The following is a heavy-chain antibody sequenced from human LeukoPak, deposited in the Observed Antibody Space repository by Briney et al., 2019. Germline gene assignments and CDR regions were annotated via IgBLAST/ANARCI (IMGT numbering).Heavy chain of an antibody. J-gene: IGHJ4*02. CDR1: GGSFSGYY. D-gene: IGHD2-15*01. CDR2: INHSGST. Sequence: SETLSLTCAVYGGSFSGYYWSWIRQPPGKGLEWVGEINHSGSTNYNASLKSRVTISLDKSKNQFAPELGSVTAADPAVLYWARGGTVGYCSGGSGYSENKIFDYWGQGTLVAVSS. CDR3: ARGGTVGYCSGGSGYSENKIFDY. V-gene: IGHV4-34*01.